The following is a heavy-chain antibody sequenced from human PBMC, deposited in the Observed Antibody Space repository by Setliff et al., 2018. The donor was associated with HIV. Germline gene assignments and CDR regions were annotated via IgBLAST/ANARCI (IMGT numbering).Heavy chain of an antibody. CDR1: GGSLSGYY. Sequence: SETLSLTCAVYGGSLSGYYWTWIRQPPGKGLEWIGEINHSGSTNYNPSLNSRLTISIDTSRNQFSLRLNSVTAADTAVYFCARVGLAYSGDMDVWGKGTTVTVSS. D-gene: IGHD2-21*01. CDR2: INHSGST. CDR3: ARVGLAYSGDMDV. J-gene: IGHJ6*03. V-gene: IGHV4-34*01.